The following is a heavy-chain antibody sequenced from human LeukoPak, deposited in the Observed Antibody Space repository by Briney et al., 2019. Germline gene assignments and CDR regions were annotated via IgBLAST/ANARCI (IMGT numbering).Heavy chain of an antibody. J-gene: IGHJ6*03. V-gene: IGHV1-8*01. CDR3: ARGLDMDV. CDR1: GYTFSSYY. Sequence: ASVRVSCKTSGYTFSSYYIHWVRQATGQGLEWMGWMNPNSGNTGYAQKFQGRVTITRNTSISTAYMELSSLRSEDTAVYFCARGLDMDVWGKGTTVTVSS. CDR2: MNPNSGNT.